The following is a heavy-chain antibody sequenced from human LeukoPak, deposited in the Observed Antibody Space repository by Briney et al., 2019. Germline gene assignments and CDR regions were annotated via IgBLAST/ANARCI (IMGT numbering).Heavy chain of an antibody. CDR1: GDSITTSNYY. CDR3: ARDFSSSSSVYYYYYMDV. J-gene: IGHJ6*03. D-gene: IGHD6-6*01. V-gene: IGHV4-39*07. CDR2: IYYSGIT. Sequence: PSETLSLTCTVSGDSITTSNYYWGWIRQPPGKGLEWIGSIYYSGITYYNASLGSRVTTSLDTSKNQFSLRLNSVTAADTAVYYCARDFSSSSSVYYYYYMDVWGKGTSVTVSS.